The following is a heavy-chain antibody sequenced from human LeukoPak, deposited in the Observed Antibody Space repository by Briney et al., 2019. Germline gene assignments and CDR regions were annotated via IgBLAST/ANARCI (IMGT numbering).Heavy chain of an antibody. CDR1: GFTFSDYY. J-gene: IGHJ4*02. CDR3: ARTVVPAAIEYYFDY. V-gene: IGHV3-11*01. CDR2: ISSSGSTI. Sequence: GGSLRLSCAASGFTFSDYYMSWIRQAPGKGLEWVSYISSSGSTIYYADSVKGRFTISRDNSKKTLYLQVNSLRAEDTAVYYCARTVVPAAIEYYFDYWGQGTLVTVSS. D-gene: IGHD2-2*01.